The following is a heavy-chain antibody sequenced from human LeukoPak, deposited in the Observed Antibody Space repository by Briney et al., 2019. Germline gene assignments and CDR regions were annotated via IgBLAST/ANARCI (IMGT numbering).Heavy chain of an antibody. D-gene: IGHD1-26*01. J-gene: IGHJ4*02. CDR1: GFTFTGYH. V-gene: IGHV1-2*02. Sequence: ASVKVSCNASGFTFTGYHMHWVRQAPGQGLEWMGWINSGSGDTNYAQKFRGRVTVTRDTSIRTTYMELSNLRSDDTAVYYCVREARATADFWGQGTLVTVSS. CDR2: INSGSGDT. CDR3: VREARATADF.